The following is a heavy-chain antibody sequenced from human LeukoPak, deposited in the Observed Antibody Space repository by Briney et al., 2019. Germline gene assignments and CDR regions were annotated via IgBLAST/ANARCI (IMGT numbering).Heavy chain of an antibody. CDR2: INPNSGGT. D-gene: IGHD6-13*01. Sequence: ASVKVSCKASGYTFTGYYMHWVRQAPGQGLEWMGWINPNSGGTDYAQKFQGRVTMTRDTSISTAYMELSRLRSDDTAVYYCARVNKKASSSCYGYWGQGTLVTVSS. J-gene: IGHJ4*02. CDR1: GYTFTGYY. V-gene: IGHV1-2*02. CDR3: ARVNKKASSSCYGY.